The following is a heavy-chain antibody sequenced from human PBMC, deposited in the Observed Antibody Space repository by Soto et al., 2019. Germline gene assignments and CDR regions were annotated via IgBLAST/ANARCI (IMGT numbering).Heavy chain of an antibody. V-gene: IGHV4-39*01. CDR3: ARIRGVDTLLDWYYYGMDV. Sequence: ETLSITCTLSGVSISSRIYYWVWIRQPPGKGLDWIGNIYYRGSTYYNPSRNSRVTISVDTSKNQFSLKLSSVTAADTAVAYFARIRGVDTLLDWYYYGMDVWGEGTTVTVYS. D-gene: IGHD3-3*01. CDR2: IYYRGST. CDR1: GVSISSRIYY. J-gene: IGHJ6*04.